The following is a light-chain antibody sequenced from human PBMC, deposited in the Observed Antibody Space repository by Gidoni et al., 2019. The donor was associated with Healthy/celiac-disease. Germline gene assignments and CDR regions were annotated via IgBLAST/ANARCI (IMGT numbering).Light chain of an antibody. CDR3: TSYTSSSTYV. CDR2: DVS. CDR1: SSDVGGYNY. Sequence: QSALTPPASVSGSPGQSITMSCTGTSSDVGGYNYVSWYQQHPGKVPKLMIYDVSNRPSEISNRFSGSKSGNTASLTISGLQAEDEADYYCTSYTSSSTYVFGTGTKVTVL. V-gene: IGLV2-14*03. J-gene: IGLJ1*01.